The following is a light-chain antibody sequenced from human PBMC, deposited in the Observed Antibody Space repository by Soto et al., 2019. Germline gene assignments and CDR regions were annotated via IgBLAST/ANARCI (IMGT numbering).Light chain of an antibody. V-gene: IGKV1-27*01. CDR3: QKYNSAPLT. J-gene: IGKJ4*01. CDR2: TAS. CDR1: QGISNS. Sequence: DIQMTQSPSSLSASVGDRVTITCRASQGISNSLAWYQQKPGKVPKLLIYTASTLQSGVPSRFSGRGFGTDFTLTITSLPPEDVATYYCQKYNSAPLTFGGGTKVEIK.